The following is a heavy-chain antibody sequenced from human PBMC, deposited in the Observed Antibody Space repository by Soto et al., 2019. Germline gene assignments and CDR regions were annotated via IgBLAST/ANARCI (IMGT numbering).Heavy chain of an antibody. CDR2: ISGSGGSI. Sequence: PGGSLRLSCAASGFTFSSYAMSWVRQAPGKGLEWVSIISGSGGSIYYADSVKGRFTISRDNSKNTLYLQMNSLRAEDTAVYYCVKLIELRSFDLIDYWGQGSLVTVSS. J-gene: IGHJ4*02. V-gene: IGHV3-23*01. CDR3: VKLIELRSFDLIDY. CDR1: GFTFSSYA. D-gene: IGHD3-9*01.